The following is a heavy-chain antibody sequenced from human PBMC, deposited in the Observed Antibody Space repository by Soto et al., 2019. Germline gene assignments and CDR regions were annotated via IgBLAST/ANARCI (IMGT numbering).Heavy chain of an antibody. CDR1: GGSISSGDYY. Sequence: QVQLQESGPGLVKPSQTLSLTCTVSGGSISSGDYYWSWIRQPPGKGLEWIGYIYYSGSTYYNPSLKSRVTRSVDTSKNQFSLKLSSVTAADTAVYYCARDRGWSYDFWSGYLDYWGQGTLVTVSS. CDR3: ARDRGWSYDFWSGYLDY. V-gene: IGHV4-30-4*01. CDR2: IYYSGST. J-gene: IGHJ4*02. D-gene: IGHD3-3*01.